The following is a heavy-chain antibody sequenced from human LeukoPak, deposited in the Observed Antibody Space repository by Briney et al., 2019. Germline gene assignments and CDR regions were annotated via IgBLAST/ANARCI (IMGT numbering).Heavy chain of an antibody. Sequence: GGSLRLSCAASGFTFSGSAMHWVRQASGKGLEWVGRIRSKANSYATAYAASGKGRFTISRDDSKNTAYLQMNSLKTEDTAVYYCTSTHADSSGWYSHGAFDIWGQGTMVTVSS. D-gene: IGHD6-19*01. CDR1: GFTFSGSA. J-gene: IGHJ3*02. CDR3: TSTHADSSGWYSHGAFDI. V-gene: IGHV3-73*01. CDR2: IRSKANSYAT.